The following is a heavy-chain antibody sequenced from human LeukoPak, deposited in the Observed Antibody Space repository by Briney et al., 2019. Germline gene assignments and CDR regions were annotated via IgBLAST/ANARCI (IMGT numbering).Heavy chain of an antibody. CDR1: GFSVSNNS. CDR3: ARDSGGRYYTYY. V-gene: IGHV3-66*01. J-gene: IGHJ4*02. D-gene: IGHD1-26*01. CDR2: IYSGGGT. Sequence: PGGSLRLSCAASGFSVSNNSMSWVRQAPGKGLEWVSVIYSGGGTYYADSVKGRFTISRDNSKNTLYLQMNSLRAEDTAVYYCARDSGGRYYTYYWGQGTLVSVSS.